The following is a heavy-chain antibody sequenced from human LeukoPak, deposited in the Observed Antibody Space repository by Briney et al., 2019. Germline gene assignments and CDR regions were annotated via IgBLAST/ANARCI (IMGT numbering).Heavy chain of an antibody. J-gene: IGHJ4*02. Sequence: PGGSLRLSCAASGFTFSNYGMHWVRQAPGKGLEWVAVISYDGSTKYYTDSVKGRFTISRDNSKNTLYLQMNSLRAEDTAVYYCATPVLPTPPDDYWGQGTLVTVSS. V-gene: IGHV3-30*03. CDR2: ISYDGSTK. CDR1: GFTFSNYG. CDR3: ATPVLPTPPDDY.